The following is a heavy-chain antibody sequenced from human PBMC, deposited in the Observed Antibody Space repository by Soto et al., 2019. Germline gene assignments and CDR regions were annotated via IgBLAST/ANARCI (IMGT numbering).Heavy chain of an antibody. CDR1: GGSFGGTS. CDR3: ARVGGDVIAAAGIGDGY. V-gene: IGHV4-34*01. J-gene: IGHJ4*02. D-gene: IGHD6-13*01. CDR2: FNHMGST. Sequence: QVQLQQWAPELLSPPEPRPPTSASYGGSFGGTSWGGSPQPPGRGRGGMGEFNHMGSTNYNPSLKSRVTISVDTSKNQFSLKLSSVTAADTAVYYCARVGGDVIAAAGIGDGYWGQGTLVTVSS.